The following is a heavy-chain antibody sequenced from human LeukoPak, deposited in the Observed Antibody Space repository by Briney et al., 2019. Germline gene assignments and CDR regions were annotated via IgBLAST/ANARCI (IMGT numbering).Heavy chain of an antibody. CDR1: GFTFSSYS. D-gene: IGHD3-10*01. J-gene: IGHJ4*02. CDR3: AREYGSGSYYEDY. V-gene: IGHV3-21*01. Sequence: PGGSLRLSCAASGFTFSSYSMSWVRQAPGKGLEWVSSISSSSSYIYYADPVMGRFTISRDNAKNSLYLQMNSLRAEDTAVYYCAREYGSGSYYEDYWGQGTLVTVSS. CDR2: ISSSSSYI.